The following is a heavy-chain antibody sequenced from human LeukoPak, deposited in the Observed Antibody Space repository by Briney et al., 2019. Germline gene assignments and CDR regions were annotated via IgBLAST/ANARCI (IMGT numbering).Heavy chain of an antibody. V-gene: IGHV3-30-3*01. Sequence: RRSLRLSCAASGFAFSSYAMHWVRQAPGKGLEWAAVISYDGSNKYYADSVKGRFTISRDNSKNTLYLQMNSLRAEDTAVYYCARGELLLWFGEDYYFDYWGQGTLVTVSS. J-gene: IGHJ4*02. D-gene: IGHD3-10*01. CDR1: GFAFSSYA. CDR3: ARGELLLWFGEDYYFDY. CDR2: ISYDGSNK.